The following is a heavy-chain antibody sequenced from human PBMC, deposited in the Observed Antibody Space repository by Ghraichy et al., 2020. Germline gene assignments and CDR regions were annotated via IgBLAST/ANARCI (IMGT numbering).Heavy chain of an antibody. CDR1: GFTLSSHW. CDR2: IKQDGSEK. V-gene: IGHV3-7*01. Sequence: GGSLRLSCAASGFTLSSHWMGWVRQAPGKGLEWVADIKQDGSEKFYVDSVEGRFTIARDNAKNSLYLQMNSLRVEDTAVYYCVRISDYNLDQWGQGTLVTVSS. J-gene: IGHJ4*02. D-gene: IGHD4-11*01. CDR3: VRISDYNLDQ.